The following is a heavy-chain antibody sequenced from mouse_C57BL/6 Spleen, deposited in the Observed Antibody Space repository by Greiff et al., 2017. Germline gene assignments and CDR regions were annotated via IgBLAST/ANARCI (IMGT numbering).Heavy chain of an antibody. Sequence: EVKLVESEGGLVQPGSSMKLSCTASGFTFSDYYMAWVRQVPEKGLEWVANINYDGSSTYYLDSLKSRFIISRDNAKNILYLQMSSLKSEDTATYYCARAVLYYAMDYWGQGTSVTVSS. CDR2: INYDGSST. J-gene: IGHJ4*01. CDR1: GFTFSDYY. V-gene: IGHV5-16*01. CDR3: ARAVLYYAMDY.